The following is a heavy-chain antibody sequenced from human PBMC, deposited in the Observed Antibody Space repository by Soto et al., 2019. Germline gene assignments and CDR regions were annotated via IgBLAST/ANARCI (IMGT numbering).Heavy chain of an antibody. V-gene: IGHV1-46*01. CDR1: GYTFTSYY. D-gene: IGHD3-16*02. CDR3: ARALRAHTVRNWLDP. J-gene: IGHJ5*02. CDR2: INPSGGST. Sequence: ASVKVSCKASGYTFTSYYMHWVRQAPGQGLEWMGIINPSGGSTSYAQKFQGRVTMTRDTSTSTVYMELSSLRSEDTAVYYCARALRAHTVRNWLDPWGQGTLVTVSS.